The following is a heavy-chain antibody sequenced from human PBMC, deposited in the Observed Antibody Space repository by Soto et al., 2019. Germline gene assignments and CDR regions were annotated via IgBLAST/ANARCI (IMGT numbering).Heavy chain of an antibody. CDR2: IYHSGST. D-gene: IGHD3-22*01. J-gene: IGHJ2*01. CDR3: ARDRAYYYDSSGYPPSYWYFDL. V-gene: IGHV4-4*02. Sequence: ETLSLTCAVSGGSISSSNWWSWVRQPPGKGLEWIGEIYHSGSTNYNPSLKSRVTISVDKSKNQFSLKLSSVTAADTAVYYCARDRAYYYDSSGYPPSYWYFDLWGRGTLVTVSS. CDR1: GGSISSSNW.